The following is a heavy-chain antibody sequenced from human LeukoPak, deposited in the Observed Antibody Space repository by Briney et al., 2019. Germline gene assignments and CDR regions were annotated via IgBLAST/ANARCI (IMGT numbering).Heavy chain of an antibody. D-gene: IGHD6-19*01. V-gene: IGHV4-38-2*02. CDR1: ADSISNDYF. CDR2: IYHSGST. J-gene: IGHJ4*02. CDR3: AVYSSGWYPFDY. Sequence: SETLSLTCTVSADSISNDYFWGWIRQPPGKGLEWIGSIYHSGSTNYNPSLKSRVTISVDTSKNQFSLKLSSVTAADTAVYYCAVYSSGWYPFDYWGQGTLVTVSS.